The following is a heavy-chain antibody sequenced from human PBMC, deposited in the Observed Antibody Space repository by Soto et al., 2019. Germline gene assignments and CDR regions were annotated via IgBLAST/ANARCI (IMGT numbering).Heavy chain of an antibody. Sequence: QVQLVESGGGLVKPGGSLRLSCAASGFTFGDYYMSWIRQAPGKGLEWVSYISSSGSSTYYVDSVRGRFTISRDNXXXXXXXXXXXXXXXXXXXXXXXXXXXXRPAAWYWGQGTLVTVSS. J-gene: IGHJ4*02. V-gene: IGHV3-11*01. D-gene: IGHD6-6*01. CDR2: ISSSGSST. CDR3: XXXXXXRPAAWY. CDR1: GFTFGDYY.